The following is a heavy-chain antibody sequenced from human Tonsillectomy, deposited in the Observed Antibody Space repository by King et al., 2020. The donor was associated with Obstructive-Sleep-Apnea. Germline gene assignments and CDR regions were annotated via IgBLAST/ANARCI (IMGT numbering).Heavy chain of an antibody. CDR2: IIPILGVA. V-gene: IGHV1-69*09. CDR1: GGTFSSYA. J-gene: IGHJ6*02. CDR3: ASGPGPYYYYGMDV. Sequence: VQLVQSGAEVKKPGSSVKVSCKASGGTFSSYAISWVRQAPGQGLEWMGGIIPILGVANYAQNFQGRVTITADKSTSTAYMELSSLRSEDTAVYYCASGPGPYYYYGMDVWGQETTVTVSS.